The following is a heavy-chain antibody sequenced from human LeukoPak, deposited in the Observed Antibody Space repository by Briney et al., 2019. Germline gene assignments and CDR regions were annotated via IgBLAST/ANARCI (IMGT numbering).Heavy chain of an antibody. V-gene: IGHV4-61*02. J-gene: IGHJ4*02. CDR2: IYTSGST. CDR1: GGSISSGSYY. Sequence: PSETLSLTCTVSGGSISSGSYYWSWIRQPAGKGLEWIGRIYTSGSTNYNPSLKSRVTISVDTSKNQFSLKLSSVTAADTAVYYCARDSSGYAFDYWGQGTLVTVSS. CDR3: ARDSSGYAFDY. D-gene: IGHD3-22*01.